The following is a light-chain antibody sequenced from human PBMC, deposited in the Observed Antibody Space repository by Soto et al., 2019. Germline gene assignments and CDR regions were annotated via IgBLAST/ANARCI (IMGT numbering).Light chain of an antibody. J-gene: IGKJ2*01. V-gene: IGKV3-15*01. Sequence: EIVMTQSPAILSVSPGERATLSCRASQSVSGNLAWYQQTPGQPPRLLIDAATTRAPGVPDRFSGSGSGTDFTLTISSLQSEDVAVYYCQQYNNWPPETFGQGTKLEIK. CDR1: QSVSGN. CDR2: AAT. CDR3: QQYNNWPPET.